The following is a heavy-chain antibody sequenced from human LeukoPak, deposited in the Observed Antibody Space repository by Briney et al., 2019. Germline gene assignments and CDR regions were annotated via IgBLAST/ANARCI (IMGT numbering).Heavy chain of an antibody. V-gene: IGHV3-23*03. CDR3: AKYHYGTGRYYAFDI. Sequence: GGSLRLSCAASGFTFRNYAMSWVRQAPGEGLEWVSSINGDGSETYYADSVKGRLTISRENPKNTLYLQMNSLRAEDTALFYCAKYHYGTGRYYAFDIWGQGTMVTVSS. D-gene: IGHD3-10*01. J-gene: IGHJ3*02. CDR1: GFTFRNYA. CDR2: INGDGSET.